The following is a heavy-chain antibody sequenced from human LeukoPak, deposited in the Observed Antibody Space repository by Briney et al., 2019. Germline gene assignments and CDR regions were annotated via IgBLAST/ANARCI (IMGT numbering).Heavy chain of an antibody. CDR1: GDSINSLDL. D-gene: IGHD3-22*01. Sequence: SGTLSLTCTVSGDSINSLDLWSWVRQPPGKGLEWIGEMYLSGTTRSNPSVKSRVTISIDKSKNQFFLNLSSVTAADTAVYYCAGLVGRYSSGLYYYYFDYWGQGTLVTVSS. V-gene: IGHV4-4*02. J-gene: IGHJ4*02. CDR2: MYLSGTT. CDR3: AGLVGRYSSGLYYYYFDY.